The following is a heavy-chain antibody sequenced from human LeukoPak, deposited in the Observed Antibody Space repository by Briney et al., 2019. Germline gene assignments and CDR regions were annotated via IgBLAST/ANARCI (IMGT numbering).Heavy chain of an antibody. CDR2: IKQDGSET. CDR3: AREGAGSY. J-gene: IGHJ4*02. Sequence: GGSLSLSCAASGFTFSSFWMTWVGQPPEKGLEWVANIKQDGSETFYVDSVKCRFTISRDNAKISLFLQMNSLRAEDTAVYYCAREGAGSYWGQGTLVTVSS. CDR1: GFTFSSFW. V-gene: IGHV3-7*01. D-gene: IGHD1-26*01.